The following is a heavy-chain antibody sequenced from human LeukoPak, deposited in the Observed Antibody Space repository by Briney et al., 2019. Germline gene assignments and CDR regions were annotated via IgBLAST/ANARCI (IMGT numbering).Heavy chain of an antibody. CDR2: IYYSGST. D-gene: IGHD3-9*01. Sequence: PSETLSLTCTVSGGSISSSSYYWGWIRQPPGKGLEWIGSIYYSGSTYYNPSLKSRVTISVDTSKNQFSLKLSSVTAADTAVYYCARGPRYYDILTGYSNWFDPWGQGTLITVSS. V-gene: IGHV4-39*01. J-gene: IGHJ5*02. CDR1: GGSISSSSYY. CDR3: ARGPRYYDILTGYSNWFDP.